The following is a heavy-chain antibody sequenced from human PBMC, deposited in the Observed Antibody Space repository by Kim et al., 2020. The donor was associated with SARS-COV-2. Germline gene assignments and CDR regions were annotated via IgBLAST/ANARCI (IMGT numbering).Heavy chain of an antibody. CDR1: GDSVSINSAA. D-gene: IGHD2-15*01. Sequence: SQTLSLTCAISGDSVSINSAAWNWIRQSPSRGLEWLGRTYYRSKWYNDYAVSVKSRITINPDTSKNQFSLQLNSVTPEDTAVYYCARAVWAAADSYCSGGSCYFSWFDPWGQGTLVTVSS. J-gene: IGHJ5*02. CDR3: ARAVWAAADSYCSGGSCYFSWFDP. CDR2: TYYRSKWYN. V-gene: IGHV6-1*01.